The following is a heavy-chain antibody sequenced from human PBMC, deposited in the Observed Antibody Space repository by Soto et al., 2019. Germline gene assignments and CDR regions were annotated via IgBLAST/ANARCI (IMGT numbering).Heavy chain of an antibody. CDR2: IYYSGET. Sequence: QVQLQESGPGLVKPSETLSLTCTVSGDSISRYYWSWIRLSPGKGLEWIGYIYYSGETNYNPSVKRRVTISVDRTKNQFSLKLSSVTAADTAVYYCARDPGGEFLKGSGMDVWGQGTTVTVSS. J-gene: IGHJ6*02. CDR3: ARDPGGEFLKGSGMDV. CDR1: GDSISRYY. D-gene: IGHD3-10*01. V-gene: IGHV4-59*01.